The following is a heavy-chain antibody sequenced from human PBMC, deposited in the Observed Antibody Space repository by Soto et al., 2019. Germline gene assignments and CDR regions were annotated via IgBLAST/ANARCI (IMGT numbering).Heavy chain of an antibody. D-gene: IGHD7-27*01. CDR1: GFTFSSYG. CDR3: ARASSSGEGFDF. Sequence: QVQLVESGGGVVQPGRSLRLSCAASGFTFSSYGMHWVRQAPGKGLEWMAVIWYDGNSKDYGDSVRGRFTVSRDNSKNTLYLQMDSLRAEDTAVYYCARASSSGEGFDFWGQGTLVTVSS. CDR2: IWYDGNSK. V-gene: IGHV3-33*01. J-gene: IGHJ4*02.